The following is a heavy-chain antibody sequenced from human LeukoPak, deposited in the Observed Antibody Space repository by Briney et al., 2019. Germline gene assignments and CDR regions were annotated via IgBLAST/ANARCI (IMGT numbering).Heavy chain of an antibody. CDR2: ISSSSSYI. Sequence: GGSLRLSCAASGFTFSSYSMNWVRQAPGKGLEWVASISSSSSYIYYADSVKGRFTISRDNAKNSLYLQMNSLRAEDTAVYYCARDHLVRGVMAYWGQGTLVTVSS. CDR3: ARDHLVRGVMAY. V-gene: IGHV3-21*01. J-gene: IGHJ4*02. CDR1: GFTFSSYS. D-gene: IGHD3-10*01.